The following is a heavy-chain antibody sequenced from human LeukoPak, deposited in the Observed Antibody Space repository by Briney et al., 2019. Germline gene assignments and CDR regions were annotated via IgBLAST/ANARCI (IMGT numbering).Heavy chain of an antibody. V-gene: IGHV3-23*01. Sequence: GGSLRLSCAASGFTFSSYGMSWVRQAPGKGLEWVSAISGSGGSTYYADSVKGRFTISRDNSKNTLYLQMNSLRAEDTAVYYCAKVPPYYDSSGYYYYYYGMDVWGQGTTVTVSS. CDR3: AKVPPYYDSSGYYYYYYGMDV. CDR1: GFTFSSYG. J-gene: IGHJ6*02. D-gene: IGHD3-22*01. CDR2: ISGSGGST.